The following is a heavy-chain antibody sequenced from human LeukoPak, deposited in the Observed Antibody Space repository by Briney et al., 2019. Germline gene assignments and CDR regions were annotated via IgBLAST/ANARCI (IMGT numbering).Heavy chain of an antibody. Sequence: GGSLRLSCAASGFTFSTYAMSWVRHTPGKGLEWVSGISSGGNTQYTDSVKGRFTVSRDNSKNTLNLQMDSLRAEDTAIYYCTKDRRQWVVPYFDSWGQGTVVTVSS. D-gene: IGHD6-19*01. CDR2: ISSGGNT. V-gene: IGHV3-23*01. CDR1: GFTFSTYA. J-gene: IGHJ4*02. CDR3: TKDRRQWVVPYFDS.